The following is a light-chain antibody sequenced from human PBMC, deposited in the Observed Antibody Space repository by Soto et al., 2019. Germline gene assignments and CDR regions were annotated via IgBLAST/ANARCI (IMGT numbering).Light chain of an antibody. CDR3: QQYGSSPDP. J-gene: IGKJ5*01. Sequence: EIVLTQSPATLSLSPLERSTLSFRASQSVSSYLAWYQQKPGQAPRLRIYDASNRATGIPARFGGSGSGTDFTLTISRLEPEDFAVYYCQQYGSSPDPFGQGTRLEIK. V-gene: IGKV3-20*01. CDR2: DAS. CDR1: QSVSSY.